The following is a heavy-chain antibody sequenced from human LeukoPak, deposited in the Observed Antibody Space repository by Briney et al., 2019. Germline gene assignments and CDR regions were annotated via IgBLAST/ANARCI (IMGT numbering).Heavy chain of an antibody. D-gene: IGHD5-18*01. CDR1: GFTFSSYA. CDR2: ISYDGSNK. V-gene: IGHV3-30*04. Sequence: GGSLRLSCAASGFTFSSYAMHWVRQAPGKGLEWVAVISYDGSNKYYADSVKGRFTISRDNSKNTLYLQMNSLRAEDTAVYYCAKMSGYSSVDHWGQGTLVTVSS. J-gene: IGHJ5*02. CDR3: AKMSGYSSVDH.